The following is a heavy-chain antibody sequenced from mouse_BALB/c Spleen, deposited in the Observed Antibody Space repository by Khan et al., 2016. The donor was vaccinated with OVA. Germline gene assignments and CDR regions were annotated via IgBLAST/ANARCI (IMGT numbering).Heavy chain of an antibody. CDR1: GYTFTSYW. J-gene: IGHJ3*01. D-gene: IGHD2-4*01. CDR2: INPTTGYT. Sequence: QVQLQQSGAELAKPGASVKMSCKASGYTFTSYWMHWVKQRPGQGLEWIGFINPTTGYTEYNQKFKDKATLTADTSSSTAYMQLSSLTSEDSAVYYCARSPTMITQFSYWGQGTLVTVSA. V-gene: IGHV1-7*01. CDR3: ARSPTMITQFSY.